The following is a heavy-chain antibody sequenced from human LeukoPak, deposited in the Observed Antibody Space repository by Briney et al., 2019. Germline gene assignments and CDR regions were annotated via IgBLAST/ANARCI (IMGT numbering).Heavy chain of an antibody. Sequence: SVKVSCKASGFTFSSSAVQWVRQARGQRLEWIGWVVVGSFNTNYAQKFQERVTITRDMSTSTAYMELSSLRSEDTAVYYCAASPGTVGAFDIWGQGSMVTVSS. CDR3: AASPGTVGAFDI. CDR2: VVVGSFNT. V-gene: IGHV1-58*01. D-gene: IGHD3-16*01. J-gene: IGHJ3*02. CDR1: GFTFSSSA.